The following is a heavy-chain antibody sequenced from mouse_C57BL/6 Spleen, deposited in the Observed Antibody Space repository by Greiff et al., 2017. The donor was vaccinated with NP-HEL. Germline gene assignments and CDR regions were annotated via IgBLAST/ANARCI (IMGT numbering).Heavy chain of an antibody. D-gene: IGHD2-3*01. Sequence: VQLQQSGPELVKPGASVKIPCKASGYTFTDYNMDWVKQSHGKSLEWIGDINPNNGGTIYNQKFKGKATLTVDKSSSTAYMELRSLTSEDTAVYYCASGDGYYGGFAYWGQGTLVTVSA. CDR3: ASGDGYYGGFAY. CDR2: INPNNGGT. CDR1: GYTFTDYN. J-gene: IGHJ3*01. V-gene: IGHV1-18*01.